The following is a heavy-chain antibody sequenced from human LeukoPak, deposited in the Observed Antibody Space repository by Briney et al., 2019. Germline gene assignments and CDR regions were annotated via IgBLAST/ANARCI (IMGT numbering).Heavy chain of an antibody. CDR2: IYYSGST. D-gene: IGHD6-19*01. J-gene: IGHJ3*02. CDR3: ARAGVSSGWYFLNAFDI. V-gene: IGHV4-30-4*01. CDR1: GGSISSGDYY. Sequence: SQTLSLTCTVSGGSISSGDYYWSWIRQPLGKGLEWIGYIYYSGSTNYNPSLKSRVTISVDTSKNQFSLKLSSVTAADTAVYYCARAGVSSGWYFLNAFDIWGQGTMVTVSS.